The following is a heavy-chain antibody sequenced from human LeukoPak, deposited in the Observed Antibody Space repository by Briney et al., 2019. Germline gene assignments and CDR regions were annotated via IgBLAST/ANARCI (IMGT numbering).Heavy chain of an antibody. D-gene: IGHD2-21*02. CDR2: IYYSGNT. Sequence: SETLSLTCTVSGGSIRSSGHYWGWIPQPPGKGLEWIANIYYSGNTYYNPSLKSRVTISVDTSKNQFSLKLSSVTAADTAVFYCARLVVVTSNNYFDYWGQGILVTVSS. J-gene: IGHJ4*02. CDR1: GGSIRSSGHY. V-gene: IGHV4-39*01. CDR3: ARLVVVTSNNYFDY.